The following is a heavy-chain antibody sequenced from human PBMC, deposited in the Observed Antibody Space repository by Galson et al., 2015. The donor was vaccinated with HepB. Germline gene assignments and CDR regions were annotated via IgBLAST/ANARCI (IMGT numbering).Heavy chain of an antibody. J-gene: IGHJ4*02. Sequence: SLRLSCAASGFTFSDFYMTWIRQAPGKGLEWVSYISSSGSYTNYADSVKGRFTISKENAKNSLYLQMNSLKVEDTAVYYCARGLFAGTIDYWGQGTLVTVSS. CDR3: ARGLFAGTIDY. V-gene: IGHV3-11*06. CDR2: ISSSGSYT. D-gene: IGHD6-13*01. CDR1: GFTFSDFY.